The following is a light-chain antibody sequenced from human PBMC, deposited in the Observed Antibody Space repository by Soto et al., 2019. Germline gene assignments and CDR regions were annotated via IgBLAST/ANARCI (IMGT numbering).Light chain of an antibody. Sequence: QSALTQPRSVSGSPGQSVTISCTGTSSDVRGYNYVSWYQQHPGKAPKLMIYDVSKRPSGVPDRFSGSKSGNTASLTISGLQAEDEADYYCCSYAGSYDYVFGTGTKLTVL. V-gene: IGLV2-11*01. CDR2: DVS. CDR3: CSYAGSYDYV. J-gene: IGLJ1*01. CDR1: SSDVRGYNY.